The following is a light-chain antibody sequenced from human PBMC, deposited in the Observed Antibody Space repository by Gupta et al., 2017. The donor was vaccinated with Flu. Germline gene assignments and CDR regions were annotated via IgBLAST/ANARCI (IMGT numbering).Light chain of an antibody. CDR1: SSNIGSNT. CDR2: SNN. Sequence: QSVLAQSPSASGTPGQRVTISCTGSSSNIGSNTVNWYQRLPGTAPKPLIYSNNHRPSGVPDRFSGSKSGTSASLAISGLQSEDEADYYCASWDDSLNGVVFGGGTKLTVL. J-gene: IGLJ2*01. V-gene: IGLV1-44*01. CDR3: ASWDDSLNGVV.